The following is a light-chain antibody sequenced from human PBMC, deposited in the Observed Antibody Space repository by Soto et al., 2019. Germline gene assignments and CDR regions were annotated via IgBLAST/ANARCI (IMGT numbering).Light chain of an antibody. Sequence: QSVLTQPPSASGSPGQSVTISCTGTSSDVGGYNYVSWYQQHPGKAPKLMIYEVNKRPSGVPDRFSGSKSGNMASLTVSGLQAEDEVDYYCSSYAGSNNLVFGGGTKLTVL. CDR1: SSDVGGYNY. CDR3: SSYAGSNNLV. J-gene: IGLJ3*02. CDR2: EVN. V-gene: IGLV2-8*01.